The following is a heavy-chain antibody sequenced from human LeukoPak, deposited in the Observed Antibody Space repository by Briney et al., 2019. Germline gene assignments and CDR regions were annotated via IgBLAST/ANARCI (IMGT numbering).Heavy chain of an antibody. CDR2: IYYSGST. Sequence: SETLSLTCTVSGGSISSGGYYWSWVRQPPGKGLEWLGYIYYSGSTNYNPSLKSRVTISVDTSKNQFSLKLSSVTAADTAVYYCARLLYYYDSSGYYLFDYWGQGTLVTVSS. CDR1: GGSISSGGYY. D-gene: IGHD3-22*01. J-gene: IGHJ4*02. V-gene: IGHV4-61*08. CDR3: ARLLYYYDSSGYYLFDY.